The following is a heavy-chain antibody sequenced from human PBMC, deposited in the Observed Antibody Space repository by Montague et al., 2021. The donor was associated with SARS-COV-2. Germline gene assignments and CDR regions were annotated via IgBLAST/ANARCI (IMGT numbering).Heavy chain of an antibody. V-gene: IGHV3-30*19. Sequence: SLRLSCAGSKFTFNNHYLSWVRQAPGKGLEWVAVISYDGSNKYYADSVKGRFTISRDNSKNTLYLQMNSLRAEDTAVYYCARVIVVGYYGMDVWGQGTTVTVSS. CDR2: ISYDGSNK. CDR3: ARVIVVGYYGMDV. D-gene: IGHD3-22*01. J-gene: IGHJ6*02. CDR1: KFTFNNHY.